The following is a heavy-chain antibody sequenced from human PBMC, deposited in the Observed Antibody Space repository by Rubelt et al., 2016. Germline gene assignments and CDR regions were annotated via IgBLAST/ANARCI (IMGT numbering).Heavy chain of an antibody. D-gene: IGHD3-22*01. V-gene: IGHV1-18*01. CDR2: ISAYNDNT. CDR1: GYTFTSYG. Sequence: QVQLVQSGAEVKKPGASVKVSCKASGYTFTSYGISWVRQAPGQGLEWMGWISAYNDNTNYAQKLQGRVTMTTDKSTGKAYMELGSLRSDDTAVYYCASDADYYDSRSYYPYWGQGTLVTVSS. J-gene: IGHJ4*02. CDR3: ASDADYYDSRSYYPY.